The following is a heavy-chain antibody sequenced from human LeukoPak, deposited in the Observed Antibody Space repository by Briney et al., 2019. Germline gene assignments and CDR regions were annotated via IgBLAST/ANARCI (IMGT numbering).Heavy chain of an antibody. V-gene: IGHV3-53*01. D-gene: IGHD6-6*01. CDR3: ARDRQSSSLDY. CDR2: IYSGGST. J-gene: IGHJ4*02. CDR1: GFTVSSNY. Sequence: GGSLRLSCAASGFTVSSNYMSWVRQAPGKGLEWVSVIYSGGSTYYADSVKGRFTISRDNAKNSLYLQMNSLRAEDTAVYYCARDRQSSSLDYWGQGTLVTVSS.